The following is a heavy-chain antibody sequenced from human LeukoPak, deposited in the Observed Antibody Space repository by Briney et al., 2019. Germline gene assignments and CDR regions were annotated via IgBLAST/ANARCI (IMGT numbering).Heavy chain of an antibody. CDR2: ISAYNGNT. D-gene: IGHD3-10*01. CDR3: ARVSGDSYYYYMDV. V-gene: IGHV1-18*01. CDR1: GYTFTSYG. J-gene: IGHJ6*03. Sequence: GASVKVSCKASGYTFTSYGISWVRQAPGQGLEWMRWISAYNGNTNYAQKLQGRVTVTTDTSTSTAYMELRSLRSDDTAVYYCARVSGDSYYYYMDVWGKGTTVAVSS.